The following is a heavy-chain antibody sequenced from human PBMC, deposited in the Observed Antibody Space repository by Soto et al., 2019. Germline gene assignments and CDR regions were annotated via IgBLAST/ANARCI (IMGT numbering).Heavy chain of an antibody. CDR1: GRSISSYY. Sequence: SETLSLTFTFPGRSISSYYWSWIRQPPGKGLEWIGYIYYSGSTNYNPSLKSRVTISVDTSKNQFSLKLSSVTAADTAVYYCARLGGVGAANYWGQGTLVTVS. CDR3: ARLGGVGAANY. CDR2: IYYSGST. J-gene: IGHJ4*02. D-gene: IGHD1-26*01. V-gene: IGHV4-59*01.